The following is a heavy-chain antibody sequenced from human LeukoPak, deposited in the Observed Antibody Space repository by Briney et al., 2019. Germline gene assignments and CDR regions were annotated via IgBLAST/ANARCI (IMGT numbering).Heavy chain of an antibody. Sequence: PGGSLRLSCAASGFTFSSYEMNWVRQAPGKGLEWVSCISSSGSTKYYADSVKGRFTISRDNAKNSLYLQMNSLRAEDTAVYYCARENLGGNSGFLDYWGQGTLVTVSS. CDR1: GFTFSSYE. V-gene: IGHV3-48*03. J-gene: IGHJ4*02. D-gene: IGHD4-23*01. CDR2: ISSSGSTK. CDR3: ARENLGGNSGFLDY.